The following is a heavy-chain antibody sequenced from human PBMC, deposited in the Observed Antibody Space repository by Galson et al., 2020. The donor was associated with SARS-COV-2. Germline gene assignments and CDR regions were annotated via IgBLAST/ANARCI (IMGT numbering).Heavy chain of an antibody. D-gene: IGHD4-17*01. J-gene: IGHJ4*02. CDR1: GFTFSSYG. CDR2: IWYDGSNK. V-gene: IGHV3-33*01. Sequence: GGSLRLSCAASGFTFSSYGMHWVRQAPGKGLEWVAVIWYDGSNKYYADSVKGRFTISRDNSKNTLYLQMNSLRAEDTAVYYCAREGLYGGNAGLDYWGQGTLVAVSS. CDR3: AREGLYGGNAGLDY.